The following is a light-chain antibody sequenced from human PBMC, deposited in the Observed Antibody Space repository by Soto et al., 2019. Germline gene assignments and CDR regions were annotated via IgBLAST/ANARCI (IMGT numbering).Light chain of an antibody. V-gene: IGKV1-6*01. CDR1: QGIRDD. Sequence: AIQMTQAPSSLSASVGDRVTITCRASQGIRDDLGWYQQKPGIAPKLLIYAASHLQSGVPSRFSGSGSGTDFTLIISSLQPEDFATYYCLHDYDYPYTFGQGTNLEIK. CDR3: LHDYDYPYT. CDR2: AAS. J-gene: IGKJ2*01.